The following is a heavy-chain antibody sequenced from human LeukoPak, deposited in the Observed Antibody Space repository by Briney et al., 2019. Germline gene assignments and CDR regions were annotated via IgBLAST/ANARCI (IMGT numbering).Heavy chain of an antibody. Sequence: GASVKVSCKASGYSFHTFGLTWVRQAPGQGLEWMGWINVYNGNTNYAQKFQGGVTMTTDTSTNTAYMDLRSLRSDDTAVYYCAREGYSGYERGYDAFDIWGQGTMVTVSS. CDR2: INVYNGNT. J-gene: IGHJ3*02. D-gene: IGHD5-12*01. V-gene: IGHV1-18*01. CDR1: GYSFHTFG. CDR3: AREGYSGYERGYDAFDI.